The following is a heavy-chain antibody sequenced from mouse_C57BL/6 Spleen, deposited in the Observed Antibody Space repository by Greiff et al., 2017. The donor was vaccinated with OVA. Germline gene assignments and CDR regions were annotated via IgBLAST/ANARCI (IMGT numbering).Heavy chain of an antibody. CDR2: ISDGGSYT. D-gene: IGHD1-1*02. CDR3: AGAYGAPRYFDG. CDR1: GFTFSSYA. J-gene: IGHJ1*03. Sequence: EVKFVESGGGLVKPGGSLKLSCAASGFTFSSYALSWVRQTPEKRLEWVATISDGGSYTYYPDNVKGRFTSTRDNAKNNLYLQMSHLMSEDTAMYYCAGAYGAPRYFDGWGTGTTVTVSS. V-gene: IGHV5-4*03.